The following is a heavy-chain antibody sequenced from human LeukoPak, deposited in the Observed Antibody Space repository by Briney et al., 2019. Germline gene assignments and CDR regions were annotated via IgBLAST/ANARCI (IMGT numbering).Heavy chain of an antibody. D-gene: IGHD3-10*01. CDR2: LYYNGST. CDR3: ARQEPYYYGSGSFDY. Sequence: PSETLSLTCTVSGGSISSSSYYWGWIRQPPGKGLEWIGSLYYNGSTYYNPSLTSRVTISVHPYKNQFSLNLSSVTAADRAVYYCARQEPYYYGSGSFDYWGQGTLVTVSS. J-gene: IGHJ4*02. V-gene: IGHV4-39*01. CDR1: GGSISSSSYY.